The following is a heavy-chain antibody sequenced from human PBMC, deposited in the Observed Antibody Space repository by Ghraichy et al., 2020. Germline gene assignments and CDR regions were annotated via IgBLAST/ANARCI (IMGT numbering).Heavy chain of an antibody. V-gene: IGHV1-69*13. CDR2: IIPIFGTA. Sequence: SVKVSCKASGGTFSSYAISWVRQAPGQGLEWMGGIIPIFGTANYAQKFQGRVTITADESTSTAYMELSSLRSEDTAVYYCARGLKPITILGWFDPWGQGTLVTVSS. D-gene: IGHD3-3*01. J-gene: IGHJ5*02. CDR3: ARGLKPITILGWFDP. CDR1: GGTFSSYA.